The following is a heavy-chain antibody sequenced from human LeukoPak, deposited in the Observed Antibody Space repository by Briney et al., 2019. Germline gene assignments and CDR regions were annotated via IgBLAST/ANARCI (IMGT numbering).Heavy chain of an antibody. CDR3: AKDRGMVITYWLDP. D-gene: IGHD3-3*01. CDR1: GFTFNSYG. CDR2: ISGSGGST. J-gene: IGHJ5*02. Sequence: GGSLRLSCAASGFTFNSYGMSWVRQAPGKGLEWVSAISGSGGSTYYADSVKGRFTISRDNSKNTLYLQMNSLRAEDTAVYYCAKDRGMVITYWLDPWGQGTLVTVSS. V-gene: IGHV3-23*01.